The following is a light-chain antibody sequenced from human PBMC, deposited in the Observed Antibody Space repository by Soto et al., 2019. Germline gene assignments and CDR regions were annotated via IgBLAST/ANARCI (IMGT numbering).Light chain of an antibody. CDR3: QQYDSSPIT. Sequence: VMTQSPDTLSVSPGGRATLSCRASETVRSNLAWYQQKPGQAPRLLIYGASSRATGIPDRFSGSGSGTDFTLTITPLEPDDFVVYFCQQYDSSPITFGQGTRLEIK. CDR1: ETVRSN. CDR2: GAS. J-gene: IGKJ5*01. V-gene: IGKV3-20*01.